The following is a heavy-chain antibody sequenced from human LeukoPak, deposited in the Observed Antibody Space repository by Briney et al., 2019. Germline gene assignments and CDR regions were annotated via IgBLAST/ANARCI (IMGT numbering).Heavy chain of an antibody. V-gene: IGHV4-59*01. CDR2: IYHSAST. Sequence: PSETLSLTCTVSGGSISGYYWSWIRQPPGKGLEWIGYIYHSASTNYNPSLKSRLTISIDTSKNQFSLKLSSVTAADTAVYYCSSIAAGYGMDVWGQGTTVTVSS. D-gene: IGHD6-13*01. J-gene: IGHJ6*02. CDR3: SSIAAGYGMDV. CDR1: GGSISGYY.